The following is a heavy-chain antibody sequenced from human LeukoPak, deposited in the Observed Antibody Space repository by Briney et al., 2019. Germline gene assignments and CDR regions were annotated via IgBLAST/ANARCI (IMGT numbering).Heavy chain of an antibody. V-gene: IGHV1-46*01. Sequence: VASVKVSCKASGYTFTSYYMHWVRQAPGQGLEWMGIINPSGGSTSYAQKFQGRVTMTRDTSTSTVYMELSSLRAEDTAVYYCAKDRSGYDYYGQFYFDYWGQGILVTVSS. CDR2: INPSGGST. CDR1: GYTFTSYY. CDR3: AKDRSGYDYYGQFYFDY. J-gene: IGHJ4*02. D-gene: IGHD5-12*01.